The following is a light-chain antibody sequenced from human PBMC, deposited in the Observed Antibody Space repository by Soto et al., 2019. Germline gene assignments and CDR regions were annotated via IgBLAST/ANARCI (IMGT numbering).Light chain of an antibody. J-gene: IGKJ5*01. CDR3: QQPISFPIT. CDR1: QDLSSW. V-gene: IGKV1D-12*01. Sequence: DIQMTQSPSFVSASVGDRVTITCRASQDLSSWLAWYQQKPGKAPKLLISAASSLQTGVPSRFSGSGSGTDFTLIIRSLQPEDFATYYCQQPISFPITFGQGTRLENK. CDR2: AAS.